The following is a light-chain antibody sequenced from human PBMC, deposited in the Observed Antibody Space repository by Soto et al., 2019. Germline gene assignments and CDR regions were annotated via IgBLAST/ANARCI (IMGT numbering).Light chain of an antibody. CDR2: DAS. CDR1: QSISSW. J-gene: IGKJ1*01. V-gene: IGKV1-5*02. Sequence: DIQMTQSPSTLSASVGDKVTIICRASQSISSWLAWYQQKPGKAPKLLIYDASSLESGVPSRSSGSGSGTEFTLTISSLQPDDFATYYCQQYNSYSQTFGQGTKVDIK. CDR3: QQYNSYSQT.